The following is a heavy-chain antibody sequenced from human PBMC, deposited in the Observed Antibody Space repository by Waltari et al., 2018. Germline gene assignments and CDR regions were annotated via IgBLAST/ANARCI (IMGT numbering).Heavy chain of an antibody. CDR1: GFTFSSYA. D-gene: IGHD3-3*01. J-gene: IGHJ6*02. Sequence: QVQLVESGGGVVQPGRSLRLSCAASGFTFSSYAMHWVRKAPGKGLEWVAVISYDGSNKYYADSVKGRFTISRYNSKNTLYLQMNSLRAEDTAVYYCARDYYDFWSGYYTNYYYGMDVWGQGTTVTVSS. CDR3: ARDYYDFWSGYYTNYYYGMDV. V-gene: IGHV3-30*01. CDR2: ISYDGSNK.